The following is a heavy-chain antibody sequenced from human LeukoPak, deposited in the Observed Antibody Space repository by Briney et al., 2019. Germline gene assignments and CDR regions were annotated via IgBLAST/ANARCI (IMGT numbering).Heavy chain of an antibody. CDR2: IYPGDSET. CDR1: GYTFIRFW. V-gene: IGHV5-51*01. CDR3: ARLKGPYGAAGTGGWFDP. D-gene: IGHD6-13*01. J-gene: IGHJ5*02. Sequence: GESLKISCKGSGYTFIRFWIGWVRQMPGKGLEWMGIIYPGDSETRYSPSFQGQVTISADKSISTAYLQWSSLKASDTAMYYCARLKGPYGAAGTGGWFDPWGQGTLVTVSS.